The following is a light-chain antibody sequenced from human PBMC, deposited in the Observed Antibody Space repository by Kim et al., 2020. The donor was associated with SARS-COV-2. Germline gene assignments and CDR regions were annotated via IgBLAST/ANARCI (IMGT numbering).Light chain of an antibody. CDR1: QSISNK. Sequence: EIVMTQSPATLSVSPGERVTLSCRASQSISNKLAWYQQKPGQAPRLLIYGASTRATGIPARFSGSGSGTEFTIDISSLQSEDFAVYYCQQYYNWPPVTFGGGTKVDIK. V-gene: IGKV3-15*01. J-gene: IGKJ4*01. CDR2: GAS. CDR3: QQYYNWPPVT.